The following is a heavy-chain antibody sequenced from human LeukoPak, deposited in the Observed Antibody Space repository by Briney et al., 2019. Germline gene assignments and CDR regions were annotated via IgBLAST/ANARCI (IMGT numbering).Heavy chain of an antibody. J-gene: IGHJ5*02. CDR1: GASVSSASY. D-gene: IGHD1-26*01. V-gene: IGHV4-61*01. CDR3: ARSRAFNSGAFDP. Sequence: SETLSLTCTVSGASVSSASYWSWIRQPPGKGVEWIAHIYNGVNTNYNPSLKSRVTISVDTSKNQFSLRLNSVTAADTAVYYCARSRAFNSGAFDPWGQGSLVTVSS. CDR2: IYNGVNT.